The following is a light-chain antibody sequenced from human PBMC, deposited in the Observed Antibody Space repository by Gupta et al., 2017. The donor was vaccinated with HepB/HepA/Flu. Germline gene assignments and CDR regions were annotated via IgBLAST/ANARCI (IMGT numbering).Light chain of an antibody. CDR3: AAWDDSLNAYV. J-gene: IGLJ1*01. CDR2: NNN. Sequence: QSVLTQPPSASGTPGQRVTIACYGSSSNIGSNAVNLYQQLPRTAPKLLIYNNNQRPSGVPDRFSGSKSGTSASLDISGLQSQDEADYYCAAWDDSLNAYVFATGTKVTVL. CDR1: SSNIGSNA. V-gene: IGLV1-44*01.